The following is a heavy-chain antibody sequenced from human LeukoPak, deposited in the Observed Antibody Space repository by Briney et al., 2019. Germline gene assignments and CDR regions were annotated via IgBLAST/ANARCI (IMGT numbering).Heavy chain of an antibody. CDR2: ITGSGGDT. V-gene: IGHV3-23*01. D-gene: IGHD6-13*01. J-gene: IGHJ4*02. CDR1: GFTFSSYA. Sequence: GGSLRLSFAASGFTFSSYAMHWVRQAPGKGLEWVSAITGSGGDTFYVDSVKGRFTISRDNSKNTLYLQMSSLRAEDTAVYYCAKSRAADTTLLFDYWGQGTLVTVSS. CDR3: AKSRAADTTLLFDY.